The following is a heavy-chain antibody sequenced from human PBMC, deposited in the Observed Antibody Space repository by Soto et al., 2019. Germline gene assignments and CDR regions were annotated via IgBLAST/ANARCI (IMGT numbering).Heavy chain of an antibody. D-gene: IGHD3-9*01. J-gene: IGHJ6*02. V-gene: IGHV3-7*01. Sequence: GGSLRLSCAASGFTFSSYAMSWVRQAPGKGLEWVANIKQDGSEKYYVDSVKGRFTISRDNAKNSLYLQMNSLRAEDTAVYYWARESDILTGYYNYGMDVWGQGTTVTVSS. CDR2: IKQDGSEK. CDR3: ARESDILTGYYNYGMDV. CDR1: GFTFSSYA.